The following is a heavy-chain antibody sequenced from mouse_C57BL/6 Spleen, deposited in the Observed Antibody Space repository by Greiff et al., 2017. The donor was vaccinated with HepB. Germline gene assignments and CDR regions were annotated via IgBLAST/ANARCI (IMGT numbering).Heavy chain of an antibody. V-gene: IGHV1-72*01. Sequence: QVQLKQPGAELVKPGASVKLSCKASGYTFTSYWMHWVKQRPGRGLEWIRRIDPNSGGTKYNEKFKSKATLTVDKPSSTAYMQLSSLTSEDSAVYYCASYYYGSSYDFDYWGQGTTLTVSS. CDR2: IDPNSGGT. CDR3: ASYYYGSSYDFDY. D-gene: IGHD1-1*01. J-gene: IGHJ2*01. CDR1: GYTFTSYW.